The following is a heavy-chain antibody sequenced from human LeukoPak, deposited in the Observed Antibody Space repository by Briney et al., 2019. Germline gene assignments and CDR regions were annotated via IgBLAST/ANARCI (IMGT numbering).Heavy chain of an antibody. J-gene: IGHJ4*02. D-gene: IGHD4-17*01. CDR3: AREITVTRPFDY. CDR2: ISASGST. Sequence: PSETLSLTCTVSNGSISIYYWSWARQPAGKGLEWIGRISASGSTNYNPSLKSRVTTSVDTSKNQFSLKLSSVTAADTAVYYCAREITVTRPFDYWGQGSLVTVSS. CDR1: NGSISIYY. V-gene: IGHV4-4*07.